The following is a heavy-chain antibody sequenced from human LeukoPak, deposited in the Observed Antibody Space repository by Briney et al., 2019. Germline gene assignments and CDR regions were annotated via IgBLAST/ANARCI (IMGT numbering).Heavy chain of an antibody. CDR3: ARGGGAALIDY. J-gene: IGHJ4*02. CDR2: INHSGST. D-gene: IGHD1-26*01. CDR1: GGPFSGYY. V-gene: IGHV4-34*01. Sequence: SETLSLTCAVYGGPFSGYYWSWIRQPPGKGLEWIGEINHSGSTNYNPSLKSRVTISVDTSKNQFSLKLSSVTAADTAVYYCARGGGAALIDYWGQGTLVTVSS.